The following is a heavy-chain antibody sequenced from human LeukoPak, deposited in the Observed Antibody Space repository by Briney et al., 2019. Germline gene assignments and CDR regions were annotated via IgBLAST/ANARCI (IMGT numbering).Heavy chain of an antibody. CDR2: IYSGGAT. J-gene: IGHJ4*02. CDR3: AKGTGSGTYNCDD. D-gene: IGHD3-10*01. Sequence: PGGSLRLSCAASGVTVGNNYMIWVRQAPGQGLEWVSRIYSGGATNYADSVRGRFTISRDNSKNTLYLQMSSLRADDTAVYFCAKGTGSGTYNCDDWGQGTLVTVSS. V-gene: IGHV3-53*01. CDR1: GVTVGNNY.